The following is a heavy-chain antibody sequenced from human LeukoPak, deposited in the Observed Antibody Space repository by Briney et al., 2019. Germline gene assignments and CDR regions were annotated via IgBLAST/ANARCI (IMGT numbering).Heavy chain of an antibody. V-gene: IGHV1-46*01. D-gene: IGHD3-22*01. CDR2: INPDGGTT. J-gene: IGHJ2*01. CDR1: GYTFISHH. CDR3: ARGRFDGYYDGRGYYAWYFDL. Sequence: ASVKVSCKTSGYTFISHHLHWVRQAPGQGLEWMGVINPDGGTTIYAQNFQGRVTMTRDMSTSTVYMELTGLRSEDTAIFYCARGRFDGYYDGRGYYAWYFDLWGRDTLVTVSS.